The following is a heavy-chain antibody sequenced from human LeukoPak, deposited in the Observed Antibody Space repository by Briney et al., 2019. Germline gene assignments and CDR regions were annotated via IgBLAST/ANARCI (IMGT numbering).Heavy chain of an antibody. J-gene: IGHJ4*02. D-gene: IGHD3-3*01. V-gene: IGHV1-69*05. CDR3: ARDLGGYYDFWSGYRQYYFDY. CDR2: LIPIFGTT. CDR1: GDTFSTNA. Sequence: GASVKVSCKASGDTFSTNAISWVRQAPGQGLEWMGGLIPIFGTTHYAQKLQGRVTITTDESTSTAYMVLSSLRSDDTAVYYCARDLGGYYDFWSGYRQYYFDYWGQGTLVTVSS.